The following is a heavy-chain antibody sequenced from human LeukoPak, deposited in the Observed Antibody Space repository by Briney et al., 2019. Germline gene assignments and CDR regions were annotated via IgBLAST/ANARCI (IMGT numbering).Heavy chain of an antibody. CDR3: ARARAVTDYTLDY. CDR1: GFTFSSYG. J-gene: IGHJ4*02. Sequence: GGSLRLSCAASGFTFSSYGMHWVRQAPGKGLEWVAVKWYDGSNKYYAGSVKGRFTISRDNSKNTLYLQMNSLRAEDTAVYYCARARAVTDYTLDYWGQGTLVTVSS. D-gene: IGHD4-11*01. V-gene: IGHV3-33*01. CDR2: KWYDGSNK.